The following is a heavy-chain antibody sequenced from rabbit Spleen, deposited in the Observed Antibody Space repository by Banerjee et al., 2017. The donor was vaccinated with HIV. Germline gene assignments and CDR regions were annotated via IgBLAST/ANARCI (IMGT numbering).Heavy chain of an antibody. CDR1: GVSFSFSSY. Sequence: QSLEESGGDLVKPGASLTLTCTASGVSFSFSSYMCWVRQAPGKGLEWIACIDSGSTGTTDYASWAKGRFTISKTSSTTVTLQMTSLTAADTATYFCARNFDLWGPGTLVTVS. J-gene: IGHJ4*01. V-gene: IGHV1S40*01. CDR2: IDSGSTGTT. CDR3: ARNFDL.